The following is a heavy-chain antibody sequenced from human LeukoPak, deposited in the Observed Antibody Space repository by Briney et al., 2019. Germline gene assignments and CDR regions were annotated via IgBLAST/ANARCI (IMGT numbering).Heavy chain of an antibody. Sequence: ASVKVSCKASGYTFTNYYIHWVRQAPGQGLEWMGIINPSGGSTTYAQKFQGRVTMTRDMSTSTVYMELSSLRSEDTAVYYCASLAVAGKHFDYWGQGTLVTVSS. D-gene: IGHD6-19*01. CDR1: GYTFTNYY. V-gene: IGHV1-46*01. J-gene: IGHJ4*02. CDR2: INPSGGST. CDR3: ASLAVAGKHFDY.